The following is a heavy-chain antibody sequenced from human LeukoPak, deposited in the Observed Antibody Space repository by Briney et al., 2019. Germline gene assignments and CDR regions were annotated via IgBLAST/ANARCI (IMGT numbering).Heavy chain of an antibody. V-gene: IGHV1-46*01. J-gene: IGHJ6*02. Sequence: GASVKVSCKASGYTFTSYYMHWVRQAPGQGLEWMGIINPSGGSTSYAQKFQGRVTMTRDTSTSTVYMELSSLRSEDTAVSYCARVAHPTRTGNYYYYYGMDVWGQGTTVTVSS. CDR1: GYTFTSYY. CDR3: ARVAHPTRTGNYYYYYGMDV. D-gene: IGHD1-1*01. CDR2: INPSGGST.